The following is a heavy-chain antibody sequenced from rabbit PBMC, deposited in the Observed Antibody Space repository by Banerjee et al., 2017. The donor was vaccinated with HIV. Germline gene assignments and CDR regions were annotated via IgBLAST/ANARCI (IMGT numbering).Heavy chain of an antibody. CDR2: IYTSSGKT. CDR3: ARDLAGDGHLSLNL. CDR1: GFTISSGYD. J-gene: IGHJ4*01. V-gene: IGHV1S45*01. Sequence: QEQLVESGGGLVQPEGSLTLTCTASGFTISSGYDMCWVRQAPGKGLEWIACIYTSSGKTYYASWAKGRFTISKTSSTTVTLQMTSLTAADTATYFCARDLAGDGHLSLNLWGQGTLVTVS. D-gene: IGHD2-1*01.